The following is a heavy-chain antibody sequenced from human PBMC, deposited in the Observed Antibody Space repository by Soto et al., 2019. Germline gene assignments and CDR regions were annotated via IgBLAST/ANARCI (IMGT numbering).Heavy chain of an antibody. CDR3: AREGQDTAMVDYFDY. J-gene: IGHJ4*02. CDR2: ISYDGSNK. CDR1: VFTFSSYA. D-gene: IGHD5-18*01. V-gene: IGHV3-30-3*01. Sequence: WWSLRLSCSASVFTFSSYAMHWVRQAPGKGLEWVAVISYDGSNKYYADSVKGRFTISRDNSKNTLYLQMNSLRAEDTAVYYCAREGQDTAMVDYFDYWGQGTLVTVSS.